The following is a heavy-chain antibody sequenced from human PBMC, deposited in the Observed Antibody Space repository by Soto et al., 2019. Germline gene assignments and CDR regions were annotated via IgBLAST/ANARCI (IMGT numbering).Heavy chain of an antibody. Sequence: GGSLRLSCAASGFTFSSYAMHWVRQAPGKGLEWVAVISYDGSNKYYADSVKGRFTISRDNSKNTLYLQMNSLRAEDTAVYYCAREWSAAGMDVWGQGTTVTVSS. J-gene: IGHJ6*02. V-gene: IGHV3-30-3*01. CDR2: ISYDGSNK. D-gene: IGHD6-13*01. CDR1: GFTFSSYA. CDR3: AREWSAAGMDV.